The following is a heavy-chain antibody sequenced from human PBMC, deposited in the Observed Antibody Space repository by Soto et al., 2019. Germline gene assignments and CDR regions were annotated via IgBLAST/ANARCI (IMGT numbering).Heavy chain of an antibody. CDR3: ARDRNGVDY. J-gene: IGHJ4*02. CDR1: GFTFSSYA. V-gene: IGHV3-30-3*01. Sequence: GGSLRLSCAASGFTFSSYAMHWVRQAPGKGLEWVAVISYDGSNKYYADSVKGRFTISRDNSKNTLYLQMNSLRAEDTAVYYCARDRNGVDYWGQGTLVTVSS. D-gene: IGHD4-4*01. CDR2: ISYDGSNK.